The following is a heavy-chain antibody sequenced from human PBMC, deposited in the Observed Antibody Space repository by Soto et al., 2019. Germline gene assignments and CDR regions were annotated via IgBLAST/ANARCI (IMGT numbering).Heavy chain of an antibody. V-gene: IGHV3-23*01. D-gene: IGHD3-3*01. CDR3: AKDAPITIFGVASDYYYVMDV. CDR2: ISGSGGST. Sequence: EVQLLESGGGLVQPGGSLRLSCAASGFTFSSYAMSWVRQAPGKGLEWVSAISGSGGSTYYADSVKGRFTISRDNSKNTLYLQMNSLRAEDTAVYYCAKDAPITIFGVASDYYYVMDVWGQGTTVTVSS. CDR1: GFTFSSYA. J-gene: IGHJ6*02.